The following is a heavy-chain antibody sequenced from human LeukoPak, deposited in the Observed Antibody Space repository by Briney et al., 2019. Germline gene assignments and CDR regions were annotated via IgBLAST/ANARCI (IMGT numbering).Heavy chain of an antibody. CDR1: GYTFTGYY. CDR2: INPNSGGT. V-gene: IGHV1-2*02. D-gene: IGHD6-19*01. J-gene: IGHJ4*02. CDR3: ARSKGVAGTYTDY. Sequence: ASVKVSCKASGYTFTGYYMHWVRQAPGQGLEWMGWINPNSGGTNYAQKFQGRVTMTRDTSISTAYMELSRLRSDDTAVYYCARSKGVAGTYTDYWGQGTLVTVSS.